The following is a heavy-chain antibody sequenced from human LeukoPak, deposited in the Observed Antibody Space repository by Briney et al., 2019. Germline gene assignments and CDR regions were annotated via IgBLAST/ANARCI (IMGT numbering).Heavy chain of an antibody. D-gene: IGHD3-10*01. J-gene: IGHJ5*02. CDR3: VRSYGSGSINLFDP. V-gene: IGHV5-51*01. CDR2: IYPGDSDT. CDR1: GYRFTSYW. Sequence: GESLKISCKGSGYRFTSYWSGWGRQMPGKPLEWMGIIYPGDSDTRYNPSFQGQVTISADKSITTAYLQWSSLQASDTAMYYCVRSYGSGSINLFDPWGQGTLVTVSS.